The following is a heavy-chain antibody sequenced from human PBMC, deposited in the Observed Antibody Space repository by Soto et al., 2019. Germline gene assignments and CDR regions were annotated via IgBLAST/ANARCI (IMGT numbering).Heavy chain of an antibody. V-gene: IGHV3-23*01. J-gene: IGHJ4*02. CDR2: ISGSLGST. CDR1: GFTFSSYA. D-gene: IGHD4-17*01. Sequence: DVQLLESGGGLVQPGGSLRLSCAASGFTFSSYAMSWVRQAPGKGLEWVSTISGSLGSTYYADSVQGRFTISRDNSKNTLYLQMDSLRAEDTAVSYCASRSATVLSLTYWGPGTKVTVSS. CDR3: ASRSATVLSLTY.